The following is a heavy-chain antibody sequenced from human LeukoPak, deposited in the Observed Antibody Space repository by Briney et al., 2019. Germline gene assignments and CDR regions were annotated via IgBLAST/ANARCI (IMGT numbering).Heavy chain of an antibody. V-gene: IGHV3-30-3*01. D-gene: IGHD2-2*03. CDR2: ISYDGSNK. Sequence: GGSLRLSCAASGFTFSSYAMHWVRQAPGKGLEWVAVISYDGSNKYYADSVKGRFTISRDNSKNTLYLQMYSLRAEDTAVYYCARDLSGYGYRGFDYWGQGTLVTVSS. CDR1: GFTFSSYA. CDR3: ARDLSGYGYRGFDY. J-gene: IGHJ4*02.